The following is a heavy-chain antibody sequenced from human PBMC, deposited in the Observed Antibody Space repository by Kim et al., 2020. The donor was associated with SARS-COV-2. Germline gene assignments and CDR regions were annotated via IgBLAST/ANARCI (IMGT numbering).Heavy chain of an antibody. D-gene: IGHD3-9*01. V-gene: IGHV4-59*01. Sequence: SETLSLTCTVSGGSISSYYWSWIRQPPGKGLEWIGYIYYSGSTNYNPSLKSRVTISVDTSKNQFSLKLSSVTAADTAVYYCARFNWFSNWFDPWGQGTLVTVSS. CDR2: IYYSGST. CDR3: ARFNWFSNWFDP. CDR1: GGSISSYY. J-gene: IGHJ5*02.